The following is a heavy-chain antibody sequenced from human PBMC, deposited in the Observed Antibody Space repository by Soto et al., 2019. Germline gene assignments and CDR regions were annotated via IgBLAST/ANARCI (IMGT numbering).Heavy chain of an antibody. D-gene: IGHD7-27*01. CDR1: GFTVSSNY. J-gene: IGHJ4*02. Sequence: EVQLVETGGGLIQPGGSLRLSCAASGFTVSSNYMSWVRQAPGKGLEWVSVIYSGGTTYYADSVKGRFSISRDNSKNTVYLQLNSLRAEDTAMYYCTREFAGEVLDYWGQGTLDTVSS. CDR2: IYSGGTT. CDR3: TREFAGEVLDY. V-gene: IGHV3-53*02.